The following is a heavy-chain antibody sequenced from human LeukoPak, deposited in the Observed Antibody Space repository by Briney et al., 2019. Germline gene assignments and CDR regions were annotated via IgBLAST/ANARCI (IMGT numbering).Heavy chain of an antibody. CDR1: GYTFTGYW. Sequence: ASVKVSCKAFGYTFTGYWMHWERQAPGQGPEWMGVISPSGGSTIYAQKFKGRVTLTRDMSTSTDYLELGSLRSEDTAVYYCARDNSVRDEAWWFNPWGQGTLVTVSS. CDR2: ISPSGGST. V-gene: IGHV1-46*01. D-gene: IGHD5-24*01. CDR3: ARDNSVRDEAWWFNP. J-gene: IGHJ5*02.